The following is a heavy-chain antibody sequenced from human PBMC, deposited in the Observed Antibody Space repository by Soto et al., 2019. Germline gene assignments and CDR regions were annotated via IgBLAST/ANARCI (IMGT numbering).Heavy chain of an antibody. Sequence: QVQLVQSGAEVKKPGSSVKVSCKASGGTFSSYAISWVRQAPGQGLEWMGGIIPIFGTANYAQKFQGRVTITADESTSTAYMELSSLRSEDTAVYCCARVRVRFLAWLGSEGWGQGTLVTVSS. J-gene: IGHJ4*02. V-gene: IGHV1-69*12. D-gene: IGHD3-3*01. CDR1: GGTFSSYA. CDR3: ARVRVRFLAWLGSEG. CDR2: IIPIFGTA.